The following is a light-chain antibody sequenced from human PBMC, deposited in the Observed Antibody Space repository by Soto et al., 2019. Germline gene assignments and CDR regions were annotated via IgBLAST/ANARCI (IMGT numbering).Light chain of an antibody. CDR1: SSDVGGYNY. CDR2: EVS. Sequence: QCALTQPASVCGSPGQSITISCTGTSSDVGGYNYVSWYQQHPGKAPKLMIYEVSNRPSGVSNRFSGSKSGNTASLTISGLQAEDEADYYCSSYTSSSTLSVVFGGGTKLTV. CDR3: SSYTSSSTLSVV. V-gene: IGLV2-14*01. J-gene: IGLJ2*01.